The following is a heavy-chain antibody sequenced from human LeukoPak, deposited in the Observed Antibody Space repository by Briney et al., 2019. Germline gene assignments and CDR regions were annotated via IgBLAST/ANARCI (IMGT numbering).Heavy chain of an antibody. J-gene: IGHJ3*02. CDR3: AKDCLRLRITHAFDI. CDR2: ISSSGGYV. V-gene: IGHV3-21*01. D-gene: IGHD1-14*01. Sequence: KPGGSLRLSCAASGFNFYDYGMNWVRQAPGKGLEFVASISSSGGYVYHADSVKGRFTISRDNSKNTSYLQMNSLRAEDTAVYYCAKDCLRLRITHAFDIWGQGTMVTVSS. CDR1: GFNFYDYG.